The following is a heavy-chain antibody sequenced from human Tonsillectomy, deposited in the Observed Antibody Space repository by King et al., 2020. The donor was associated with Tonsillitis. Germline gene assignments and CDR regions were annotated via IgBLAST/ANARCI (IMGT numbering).Heavy chain of an antibody. CDR3: ARDQYCSSTSCYFYGMDV. V-gene: IGHV3-21*01. J-gene: IGHJ6*02. CDR2: ISSSSSYI. CDR1: GFTFSSYS. D-gene: IGHD2-2*01. Sequence: VQLVESGGGLVKPGGSLRLSCAASGFTFSSYSMNWVRQTPGKGLEWVSSISSSSSYIYYADSVKGRFTISRDNAKNSLYLQMNSLRAEDTAVYYRARDQYCSSTSCYFYGMDVWGQGTTVTVSS.